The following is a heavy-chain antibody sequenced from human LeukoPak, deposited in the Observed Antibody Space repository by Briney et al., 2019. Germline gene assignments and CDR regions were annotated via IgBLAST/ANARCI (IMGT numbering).Heavy chain of an antibody. Sequence: MTSETLSLTCTVSGGSISSYYWSWIWQPPGKGLEWIGYIYYSGSTNYNPSLKSRVTISVDTSKNQFSLKLSSVTAADTAVYYCARVEYYYGSHYYYMDVWGKGTTVTVPS. D-gene: IGHD3-10*01. CDR1: GGSISSYY. V-gene: IGHV4-59*01. J-gene: IGHJ6*03. CDR2: IYYSGST. CDR3: ARVEYYYGSHYYYMDV.